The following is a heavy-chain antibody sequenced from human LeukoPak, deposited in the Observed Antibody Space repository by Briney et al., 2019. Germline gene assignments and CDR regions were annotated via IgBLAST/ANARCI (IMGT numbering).Heavy chain of an antibody. CDR2: ISSSSSTI. CDR1: GFTFSSYS. Sequence: GGSLRLSCAASGFTFSSYSVNWVRQAPGKGLEWVSYISSSSSTIYYADSVKGRFTISRDNAKNSLYLQMNSLRAEDTAVYYCASSMVRGEYYYYYGMDVWGQGTTVTVSS. D-gene: IGHD3-10*01. J-gene: IGHJ6*02. CDR3: ASSMVRGEYYYYYGMDV. V-gene: IGHV3-48*01.